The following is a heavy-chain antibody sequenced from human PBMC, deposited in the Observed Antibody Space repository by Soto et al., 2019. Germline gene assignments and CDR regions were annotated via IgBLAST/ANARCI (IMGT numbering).Heavy chain of an antibody. J-gene: IGHJ6*02. Sequence: QITLKESGPTLVKPTQTLTLTCTFSGFSLSTSGVGVGWIRQPPGKALEWLALIYWDDDKRHSPSLTSRLTITKHPSNNQVVLTMTNIDPVDTATYYCPHFLVLVANYGLDVWGHGTTVTVSS. CDR2: IYWDDDK. CDR3: PHFLVLVANYGLDV. V-gene: IGHV2-5*02. D-gene: IGHD2-15*01. CDR1: GFSLSTSGVG.